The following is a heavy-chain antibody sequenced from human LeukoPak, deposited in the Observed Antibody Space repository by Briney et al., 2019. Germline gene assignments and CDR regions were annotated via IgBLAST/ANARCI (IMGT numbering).Heavy chain of an antibody. CDR1: GFTLSSNY. CDR2: IGSDGDGT. V-gene: IGHV3-64D*06. CDR3: VSPVFINF. Sequence: GGSLRLSCAASGFTLSSNYMSWVRQAPGKGLEHVSTIGSDGDGTYYADSVKDRFIISRDNSKNAVYLQMSSLRPEDTAVYYCVSPVFINFWGQGTLVTVSS. J-gene: IGHJ4*01. D-gene: IGHD1-20*01.